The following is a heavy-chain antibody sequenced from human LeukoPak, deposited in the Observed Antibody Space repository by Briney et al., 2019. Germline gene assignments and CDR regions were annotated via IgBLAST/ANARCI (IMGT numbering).Heavy chain of an antibody. CDR3: AXXPXXXYAXLXXYGSXXXDP. J-gene: IGHJ5*02. Sequence: GSIXXYYWSWIRQPPGKXRXGIGYIFYSGGTNYNSSLKSRVTLSIDTSKNQFSLRVRSMTAADPAGYYFAXXPXXXYAXLXXYGSXXXDPWGQXTXVTVSS. CDR2: IFYSGGT. V-gene: IGHV4-59*08. CDR1: GSIXXYY. D-gene: IGHD3-10*01.